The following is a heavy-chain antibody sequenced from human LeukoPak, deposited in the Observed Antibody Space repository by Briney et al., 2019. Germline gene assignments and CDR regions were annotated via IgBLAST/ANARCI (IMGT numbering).Heavy chain of an antibody. J-gene: IGHJ3*01. Sequence: GGCLRLSCAASEFIFSDYSMNWVRQAPGKGLEWVAIIDQNGANIGYGDSVKGRFTVSRDNAQNSLYLQMNNLRAEDTAVYYCARDPAGGAYDLWGHGTLVTVSS. CDR1: EFIFSDYS. CDR2: IDQNGANI. CDR3: ARDPAGGAYDL. V-gene: IGHV3-7*03.